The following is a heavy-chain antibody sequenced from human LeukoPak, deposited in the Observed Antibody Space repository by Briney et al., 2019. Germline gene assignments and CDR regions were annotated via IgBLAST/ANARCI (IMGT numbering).Heavy chain of an antibody. V-gene: IGHV3-73*01. CDR1: GFTFSGSA. J-gene: IGHJ6*03. CDR3: TQAPYLSDYYMDV. Sequence: GGSLKLSCAASGFTFSGSAMHWVRQASGKGLEWVGRIRSKAYSYATAYGASVEGRFTISRDDSKNTAYLQMNSLKTEDTAVYYCTQAPYLSDYYMDVWGKGTTVTVSS. CDR2: IRSKAYSYAT.